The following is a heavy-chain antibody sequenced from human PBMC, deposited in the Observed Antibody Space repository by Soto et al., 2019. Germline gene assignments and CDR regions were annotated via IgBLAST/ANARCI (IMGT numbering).Heavy chain of an antibody. V-gene: IGHV3-48*02. D-gene: IGHD4-17*01. CDR2: ISSGSSTI. CDR3: ARVDYGGAIY. CDR1: GFTFSSYS. J-gene: IGHJ4*02. Sequence: EVQLVESGGGLVQPGGSLRLSCAASGFTFSSYSMNWVRQAPGKGLEWVSYISSGSSTIYYADSVKGRFTISRDNAKNSLYLQMSSLRDEDTAVYYCARVDYGGAIYWGQGTLVTVSS.